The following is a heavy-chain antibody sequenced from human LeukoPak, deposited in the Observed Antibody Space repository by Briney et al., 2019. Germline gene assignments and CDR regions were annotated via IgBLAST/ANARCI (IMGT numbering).Heavy chain of an antibody. D-gene: IGHD6-19*01. J-gene: IGHJ4*02. CDR1: GFTFSSYA. CDR2: ISGSGGST. V-gene: IGHV3-23*01. CDR3: AKGSAVADIYFDY. Sequence: GGSLRLSCAASGFTFSSYAMSWVRQAPGKGLEWVSAISGSGGSTYYADSVKGRFTISRDNSKNALYLQMNSLRAEDTAVYYCAKGSAVADIYFDYWGQGTPVTVSS.